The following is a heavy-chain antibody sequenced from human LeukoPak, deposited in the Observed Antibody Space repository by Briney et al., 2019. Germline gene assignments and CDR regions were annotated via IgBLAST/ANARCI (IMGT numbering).Heavy chain of an antibody. J-gene: IGHJ4*02. CDR1: GDSFSGNSAA. CDR2: TYYRSKWYN. V-gene: IGHV6-1*01. D-gene: IGHD6-13*01. Sequence: SQTLSLTCAISGDSFSGNSAAWNWIRQSPSRGLEWLGRTYYRSKWYNHYGVSVKSRITINPDTSKNQFSLQLNSVTPEDTAVYYCARDTAGAEAVYYFDYWGQGTLVSVSS. CDR3: ARDTAGAEAVYYFDY.